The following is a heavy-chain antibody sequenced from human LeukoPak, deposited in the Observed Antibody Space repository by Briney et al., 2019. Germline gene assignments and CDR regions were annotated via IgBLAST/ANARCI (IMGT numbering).Heavy chain of an antibody. V-gene: IGHV4-59*01. CDR3: ARCSSGWYRYFDL. Sequence: PSETLSLTCTVSGGSISSYYWSWIRQPPGKGLEWIGYIYYSGSTNYNPSLKSRVTISVDKSKNQFSLKLSSVTAADTAVYYCARCSSGWYRYFDLWGRGTLVTVSS. CDR1: GGSISSYY. CDR2: IYYSGST. D-gene: IGHD6-19*01. J-gene: IGHJ2*01.